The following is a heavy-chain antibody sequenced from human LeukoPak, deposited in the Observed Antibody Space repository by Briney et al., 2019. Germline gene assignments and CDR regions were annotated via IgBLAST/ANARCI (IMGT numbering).Heavy chain of an antibody. D-gene: IGHD5-12*01. V-gene: IGHV3-48*03. J-gene: IGHJ6*03. CDR3: ARDASVATYYYYYYMDV. CDR2: ISSSGSTI. Sequence: GGSLRLSCAASGFTFSSYEMNWVRQAPGKGLEWVSYISSSGSTIYYADSVKGRFTISRDNAKNSLYLQMNSLRAEDTAVYYCARDASVATYYYYYYMDVWGKGTTVTISS. CDR1: GFTFSSYE.